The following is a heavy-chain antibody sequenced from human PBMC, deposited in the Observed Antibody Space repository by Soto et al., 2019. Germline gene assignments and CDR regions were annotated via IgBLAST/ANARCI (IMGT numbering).Heavy chain of an antibody. Sequence: PSETLSLTCTVSGGSISSSIYYWGWIRQPPGKGLEWIGSIYYSGSTNYNPSLKSRVTISVDTSKNQFSLKLSSVTAADTAVYYCARSLYVWGSYRYKNWFDPWGQGTLVTVSS. CDR3: ARSLYVWGSYRYKNWFDP. CDR2: IYYSGST. J-gene: IGHJ5*02. D-gene: IGHD3-16*02. V-gene: IGHV4-39*07. CDR1: GGSISSSIYY.